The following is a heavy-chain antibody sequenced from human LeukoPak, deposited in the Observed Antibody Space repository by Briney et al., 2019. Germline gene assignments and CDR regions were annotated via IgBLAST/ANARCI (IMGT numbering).Heavy chain of an antibody. CDR1: GYTFTSYG. J-gene: IGHJ3*02. D-gene: IGHD1-26*01. V-gene: IGHV1-69*05. CDR3: ARVGSGSYYVDAFDI. Sequence: GASVKVSCKASGYTFTSYGISWVRQAPGQGLEWMGGIIPIFGTANYAQKFQGRVTITTDESTSTAYMELSSLRSEDTAVYYCARVGSGSYYVDAFDIWGQGTMVTVSS. CDR2: IIPIFGTA.